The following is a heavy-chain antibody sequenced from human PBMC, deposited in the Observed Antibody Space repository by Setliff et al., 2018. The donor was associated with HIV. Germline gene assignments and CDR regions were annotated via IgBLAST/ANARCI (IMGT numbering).Heavy chain of an antibody. CDR3: ARAAAGLDI. J-gene: IGHJ4*02. CDR2: TRDKANSYIT. CDR1: GFILSNYY. V-gene: IGHV3-72*01. Sequence: PGGSLRLSCAASGFILSNYYIDWVRQAPGKALEWVGRTRDKANSYITEYAASVQGRFTISRRDSKDSLFLQMNNLKTEDTAVYYCARAAAGLDIWSQGIVVTVSS.